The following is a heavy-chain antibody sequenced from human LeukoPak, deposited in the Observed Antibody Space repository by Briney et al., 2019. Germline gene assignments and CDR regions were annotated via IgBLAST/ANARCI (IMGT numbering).Heavy chain of an antibody. Sequence: PGGSLRLSCAAPGFSFSSYGMHWVRQAPGKGLEWVAVISYDGSNKYYADSVKGRFTISRDNSKNTLYLQMNSLRAEDTAVYYCAKEVRIAAAGAFDYWGQGTLVTVSS. D-gene: IGHD6-13*01. CDR1: GFSFSSYG. V-gene: IGHV3-30*18. CDR2: ISYDGSNK. CDR3: AKEVRIAAAGAFDY. J-gene: IGHJ4*02.